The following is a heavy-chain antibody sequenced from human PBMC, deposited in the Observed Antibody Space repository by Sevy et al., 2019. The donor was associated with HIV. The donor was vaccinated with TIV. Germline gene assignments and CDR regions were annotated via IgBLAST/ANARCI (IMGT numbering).Heavy chain of an antibody. CDR3: AKDILGWAFDY. CDR1: GFTFSNSG. Sequence: GGSLRLSCAASGFTFSNSGMNWVRQAPGKGLEWVAAIHGGDDTTHYGDSVKGRFTISRDSFKNILYLQMDSLRVEDTAVYYCAKDILGWAFDYWGHGTLVTVSS. CDR2: IHGGDDTT. J-gene: IGHJ4*01. V-gene: IGHV3-23*01. D-gene: IGHD3-3*01.